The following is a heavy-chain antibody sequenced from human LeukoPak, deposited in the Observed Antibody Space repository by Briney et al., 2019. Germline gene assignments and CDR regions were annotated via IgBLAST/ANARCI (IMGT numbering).Heavy chain of an antibody. CDR1: GFTFSSYW. J-gene: IGHJ6*02. Sequence: AGGSLGLPCAASGFTFSSYWMNWARQAPGKGLEWVASINHNGNVNYYVDSVKGRFTISRDNAKNSLYLQMSNLRAEDTAVYFCARGGGLDVWGQGATVTVSS. CDR3: ARGGGLDV. D-gene: IGHD3-16*01. CDR2: INHNGNVN. V-gene: IGHV3-7*03.